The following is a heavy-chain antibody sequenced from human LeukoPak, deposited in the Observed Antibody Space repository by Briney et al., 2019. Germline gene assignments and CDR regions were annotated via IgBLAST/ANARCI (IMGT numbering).Heavy chain of an antibody. D-gene: IGHD2-21*02. J-gene: IGHJ4*02. Sequence: GASVKVSCKSSGYXFTGYYMHWVRQAPGQGLEWMGWINPNSGGTNYAQKFRGRVTMTRDTSISTAYMELSSLRSDDTAVYYCARGYCSGDCFTLFDYWGQGTLVTVSS. CDR2: INPNSGGT. CDR3: ARGYCSGDCFTLFDY. CDR1: GYXFTGYY. V-gene: IGHV1-2*02.